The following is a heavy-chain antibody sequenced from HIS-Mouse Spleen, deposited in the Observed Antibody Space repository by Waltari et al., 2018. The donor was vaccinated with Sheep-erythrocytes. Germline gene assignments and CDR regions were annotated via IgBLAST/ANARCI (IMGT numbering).Heavy chain of an antibody. D-gene: IGHD1-26*01. CDR3: ARVASGATFDY. CDR2: ISSSSSYM. V-gene: IGHV3-21*01. CDR1: GFTFSSYS. Sequence: EVQLVESGGGLVKPGGSLRLSCAASGFTFSSYSMNWVRQAPGKGLESVSSISSSSSYMYSADSVKGRFTISRDNAKRSLYLQMNSLRAEDTAVYYCARVASGATFDYWGQGTLVTVSS. J-gene: IGHJ4*02.